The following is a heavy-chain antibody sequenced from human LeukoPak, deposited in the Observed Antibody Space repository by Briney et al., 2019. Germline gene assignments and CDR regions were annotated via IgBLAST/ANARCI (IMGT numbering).Heavy chain of an antibody. Sequence: PGGSLRLSRAASGFTLSRYAMSPVPQAPREGVGWVSAIDVSGGSTNYADSEKGRFTISRDNSKNTPYLQMNSLRAEETAVYYCAKDGEGYYDFWSGYYGPFDYWGQGTLVTVSS. CDR3: AKDGEGYYDFWSGYYGPFDY. V-gene: IGHV3-23*01. CDR1: GFTLSRYA. D-gene: IGHD3-3*01. J-gene: IGHJ4*02. CDR2: IDVSGGST.